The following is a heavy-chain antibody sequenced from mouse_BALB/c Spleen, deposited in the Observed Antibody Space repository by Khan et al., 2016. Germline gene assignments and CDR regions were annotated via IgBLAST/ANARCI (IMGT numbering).Heavy chain of an antibody. Sequence: QIQLVQSGPELKKPGETVKISCKASGYTFRNYGMNWVKQAPGKGLKWMGWINTYSGEPTYADDFKGRFAFSLETSASTAYLQINNLKNEDTATYCCARRRGAHWYFDVWGAGTTVTVSS. CDR2: INTYSGEP. V-gene: IGHV9-3-1*01. J-gene: IGHJ1*01. CDR3: ARRRGAHWYFDV. CDR1: GYTFRNYG.